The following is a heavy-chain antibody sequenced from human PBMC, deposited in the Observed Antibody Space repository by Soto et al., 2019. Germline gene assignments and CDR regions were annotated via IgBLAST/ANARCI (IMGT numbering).Heavy chain of an antibody. CDR3: AHVPAIPRDRFDY. CDR2: ISGSGGST. V-gene: IGHV3-23*01. Sequence: GGSLRLSCAASGFTFSSYAMSWVRQAPGKGLEWVSAISGSGGSTYYADSVKGRFTISRDNSKNTLYLQMNSLRAEDTAVYYCAHVPAIPRDRFDYWGQGTLVTVSS. J-gene: IGHJ4*02. D-gene: IGHD2-21*02. CDR1: GFTFSSYA.